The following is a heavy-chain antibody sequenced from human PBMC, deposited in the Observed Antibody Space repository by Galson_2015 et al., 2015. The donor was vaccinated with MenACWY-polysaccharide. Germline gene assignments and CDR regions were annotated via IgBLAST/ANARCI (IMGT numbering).Heavy chain of an antibody. Sequence: SLRLSCAASGFTFSSYAMSWVRQAPGKGLEWVSIISGSGGTTYYADSVKGRFTISRDNSKDTLYLQMNSLKTEDTAVYYCTYYYDSSADYESVSFDYWGQGTLVTVSS. CDR3: TYYYDSSADYESVSFDY. CDR2: ISGSGGTT. D-gene: IGHD3-22*01. J-gene: IGHJ4*02. V-gene: IGHV3-23*01. CDR1: GFTFSSYA.